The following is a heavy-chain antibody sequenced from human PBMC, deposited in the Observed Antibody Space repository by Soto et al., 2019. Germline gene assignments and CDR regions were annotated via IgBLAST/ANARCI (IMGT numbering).Heavy chain of an antibody. V-gene: IGHV4-30-4*01. Sequence: PSETLSLTCTVSGGSIISGDYYWSWIRQPPGKGLEWIGYIYYSGSTYYNPSLKSRLTISVDTSKNQFSLRLSSVTAADTAVYYCARGYGDYDNWFDPWGQGTLVTVSS. J-gene: IGHJ5*02. CDR3: ARGYGDYDNWFDP. CDR2: IYYSGST. D-gene: IGHD4-17*01. CDR1: GGSIISGDYY.